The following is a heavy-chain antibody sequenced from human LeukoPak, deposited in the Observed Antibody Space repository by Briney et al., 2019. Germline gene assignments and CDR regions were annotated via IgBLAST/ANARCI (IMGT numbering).Heavy chain of an antibody. CDR2: IYYSGST. V-gene: IGHV4-59*01. J-gene: IGHJ5*02. Sequence: SETLSLTCTVSGGSISSYYWSWIRQPPGKGLEWIGYIYYSGSTNYNPSLKSRVTISVDTSKNQFSLKPSSVTAADTAVYYCARAQNNYDTLTGYYSYNWFDPWGQGTLVTVSS. D-gene: IGHD3-9*01. CDR1: GGSISSYY. CDR3: ARAQNNYDTLTGYYSYNWFDP.